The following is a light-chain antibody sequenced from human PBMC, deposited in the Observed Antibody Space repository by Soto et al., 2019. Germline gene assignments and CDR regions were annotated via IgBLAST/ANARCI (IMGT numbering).Light chain of an antibody. CDR1: SSDVGGYNY. V-gene: IGLV2-14*01. Sequence: QSVLTQPASVSGSPGQSITISCTGTSSDVGGYNYVSWYQQHPGKAPKLMIYEVTNRPSGISDRFSGSKSGNTASLIISGLQTDDEDDYYCSSYSSGSTYFVFGAGTKLTVL. J-gene: IGLJ1*01. CDR2: EVT. CDR3: SSYSSGSTYFV.